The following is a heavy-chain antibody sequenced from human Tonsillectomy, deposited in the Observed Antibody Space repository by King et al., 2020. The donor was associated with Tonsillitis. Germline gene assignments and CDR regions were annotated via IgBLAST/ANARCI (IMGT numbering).Heavy chain of an antibody. D-gene: IGHD3-16*02. V-gene: IGHV3-48*01. J-gene: IGHJ3*02. CDR1: GFAFSSNS. Sequence: VQLVESGGGLVQPGGSLRLSCVSSGFAFSSNSLNWVRQAPGKGLEWISYISVTSSDIFYADSVRGRFTISRDNAKNSLYLQMNNLRAEDTAIYYCARDYRYGFDIWGQGTMVTVSS. CDR3: ARDYRYGFDI. CDR2: ISVTSSDI.